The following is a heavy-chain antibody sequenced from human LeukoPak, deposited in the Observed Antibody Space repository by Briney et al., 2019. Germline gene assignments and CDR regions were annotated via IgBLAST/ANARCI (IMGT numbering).Heavy chain of an antibody. J-gene: IGHJ4*02. D-gene: IGHD3-22*01. CDR3: ATSSSTPEDYYDSSTYLFDY. CDR1: GDTFNNYA. CDR2: VIPFLGIT. Sequence: ASVKVSCKASGDTFNNYAISWVRQAPGQGLEWMGRVIPFLGITNYAQKFQGRVAITADKSTSTAYMELSSLRSEDTAVYYCATSSSTPEDYYDSSTYLFDYWGQGALVTVSS. V-gene: IGHV1-69*04.